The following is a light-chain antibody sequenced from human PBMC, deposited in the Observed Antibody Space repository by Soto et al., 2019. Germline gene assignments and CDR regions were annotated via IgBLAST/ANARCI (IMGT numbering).Light chain of an antibody. J-gene: IGLJ1*01. CDR1: SSDVGSYNL. Sequence: QSALTQPASVSGSPGQSITISCTGTSSDVGSYNLVSWYQQHPGKAPKLMIYEVSKWPSGVSNRFSGSKSGNTASLTISGLQAEDEADYYCRSYPRSSTYVFGTGTKVTVL. CDR2: EVS. V-gene: IGLV2-23*02. CDR3: RSYPRSSTYV.